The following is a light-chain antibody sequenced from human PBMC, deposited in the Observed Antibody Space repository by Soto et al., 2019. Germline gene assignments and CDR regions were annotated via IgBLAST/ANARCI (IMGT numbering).Light chain of an antibody. V-gene: IGLV1-44*01. J-gene: IGLJ2*01. CDR1: SSNIGSNT. CDR3: AAWDDSLNGVL. CDR2: FSS. Sequence: QSVLTQPPSASGTPGQRVTISCSGSSSNIGSNTVNWYQQLPGAAPKLLIYFSSQRPSGVPGRFSASKSGTSGSLAISGLQSADEADYYCAAWDDSLNGVLFGGGTKLTVL.